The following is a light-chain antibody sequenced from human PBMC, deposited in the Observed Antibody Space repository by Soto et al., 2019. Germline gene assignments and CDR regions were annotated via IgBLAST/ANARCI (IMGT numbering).Light chain of an antibody. CDR1: QSVSSSY. Sequence: EIVLTQSPGTLSLSPGERATLSCRASQSVSSSYLTWYQQKPGQAPRLLIYGASSRATGIPDRFSGSGSGTDFTLIISRLEPADFAVYYCQQYGGSPPYTFGQGTKLEIK. CDR2: GAS. CDR3: QQYGGSPPYT. V-gene: IGKV3-20*01. J-gene: IGKJ2*01.